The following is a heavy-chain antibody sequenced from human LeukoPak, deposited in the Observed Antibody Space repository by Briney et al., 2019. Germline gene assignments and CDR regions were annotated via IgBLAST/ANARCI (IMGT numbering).Heavy chain of an antibody. V-gene: IGHV5-51*01. J-gene: IGHJ3*02. Sequence: GESLKISCKGSGYSFNTYWIGWVRQMPGKGLEWMGIIYPGDSDTKYSPSFQGQVTISADKSISTAYLQWSSLKASDTAMYYCARLRPQDAFDIWGQGTMVTVSS. CDR3: ARLRPQDAFDI. CDR1: GYSFNTYW. CDR2: IYPGDSDT.